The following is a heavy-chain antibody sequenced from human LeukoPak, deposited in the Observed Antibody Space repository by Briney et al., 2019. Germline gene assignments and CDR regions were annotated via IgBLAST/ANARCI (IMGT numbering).Heavy chain of an antibody. J-gene: IGHJ4*02. D-gene: IGHD3-16*01. V-gene: IGHV3-23*01. Sequence: LSLTCTVSGVSISSGDYYWRWIRQPPGKGLEWVSAISGSGGSTYYADSVKGRFTISRDNSKNTLYLQMNSLRAEDTAVYYCAKARQGLRLGESDYWGQGTLVTVSS. CDR1: GVSISSGDYY. CDR3: AKARQGLRLGESDY. CDR2: ISGSGGST.